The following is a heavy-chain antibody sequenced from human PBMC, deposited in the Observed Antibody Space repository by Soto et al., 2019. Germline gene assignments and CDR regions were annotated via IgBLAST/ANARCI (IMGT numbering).Heavy chain of an antibody. V-gene: IGHV1-8*01. J-gene: IGHJ4*01. CDR1: GYSFTSYD. CDR3: SSVKSYGYADY. Sequence: QVQLVQSGAEVKKPGASVKVSCKASGYSFTSYDINWVRQATGQGLEWMGWMNPNSGNTDYAQKSQGRVTMTRTTSTTIAYMELSSLRSEDTAVYYCSSVKSYGYADYWGHGTLVTVSS. CDR2: MNPNSGNT. D-gene: IGHD5-18*01.